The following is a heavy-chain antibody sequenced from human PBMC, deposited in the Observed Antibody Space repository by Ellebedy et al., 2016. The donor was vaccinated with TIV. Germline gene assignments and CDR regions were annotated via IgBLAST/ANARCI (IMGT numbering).Heavy chain of an antibody. CDR3: ARARGQYLYGSGSYFTN. CDR1: GGSFTGYF. V-gene: IGHV4-34*01. Sequence: SQTLSLTCAVYGGSFTGYFWSWIRQPPGKGLEWIGEVNPSGTTNDNPSLKSRVTMSVDTPEKQFSLRLTSVTAADTAVYYCARARGQYLYGSGSYFTNWGQGEVVTVSS. D-gene: IGHD3-10*01. CDR2: VNPSGTT. J-gene: IGHJ4*02.